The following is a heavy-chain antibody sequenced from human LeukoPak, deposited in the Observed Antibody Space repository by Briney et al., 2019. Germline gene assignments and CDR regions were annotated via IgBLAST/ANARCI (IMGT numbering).Heavy chain of an antibody. CDR1: GFTFSSYD. CDR2: IGTAGDT. J-gene: IGHJ6*02. V-gene: IGHV3-13*01. D-gene: IGHD6-13*01. CDR3: ARDRRAAAGKPPYYYGMDV. Sequence: GGSLRLSCAASGFTFSSYDMHWVRQATGKGLEWVSAIGTAGDTYYPGSVKGRFTISRENAKNSLYLQMNNLRAGDTAVYYCARDRRAAAGKPPYYYGMDVWGQGTTVTVSS.